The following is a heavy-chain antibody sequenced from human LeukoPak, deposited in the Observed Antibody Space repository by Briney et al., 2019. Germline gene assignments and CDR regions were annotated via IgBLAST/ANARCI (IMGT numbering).Heavy chain of an antibody. CDR1: GFTFSSYG. J-gene: IGHJ4*02. D-gene: IGHD1-26*01. V-gene: IGHV3-30*03. CDR2: ISYDGSNK. CDR3: AIDLGWWEASMDY. Sequence: PGRSLRLSCAASGFTFSSYGMHWVRQAPGKGLEWVAVISYDGSNKYYADSVKGRFTISRDNSKNTLYLQMNSLRAEDTAVYYCAIDLGWWEASMDYWGQGTLVTVSS.